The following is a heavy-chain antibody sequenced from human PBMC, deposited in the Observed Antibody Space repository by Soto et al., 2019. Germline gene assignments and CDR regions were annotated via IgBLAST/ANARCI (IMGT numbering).Heavy chain of an antibody. CDR2: VYHTGDT. CDR1: GGTVASSHW. V-gene: IGHV4-4*01. D-gene: IGHD2-21*02. J-gene: IGHJ5*02. CDR3: AREIVTAGGNNYFDP. Sequence: LSLTCGVSGGTVASSHWWSWVRQSPSRGLEWIGNVYHTGDTNFNPSLQSRVTFSVDKSNNQFSLRLTSLTAADTAVYFCAREIVTAGGNNYFDPWGPGTLVTVSS.